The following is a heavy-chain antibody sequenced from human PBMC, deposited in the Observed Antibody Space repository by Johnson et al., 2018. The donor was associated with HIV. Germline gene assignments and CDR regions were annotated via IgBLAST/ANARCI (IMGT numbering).Heavy chain of an antibody. V-gene: IGHV3-20*04. CDR1: GFTFDDYG. Sequence: VQLVESGGGVVRPGGSLRLSCAASGFTFDDYGMSWVRQAPGKGLEWVSGINWNGGSTGYADSVKGRFTISRDNAKNALYLQMNSLRAEDTALYYCARARYGDLLNLDAFDIWGQGTMVTVSS. CDR2: INWNGGST. D-gene: IGHD4-17*01. J-gene: IGHJ3*02. CDR3: ARARYGDLLNLDAFDI.